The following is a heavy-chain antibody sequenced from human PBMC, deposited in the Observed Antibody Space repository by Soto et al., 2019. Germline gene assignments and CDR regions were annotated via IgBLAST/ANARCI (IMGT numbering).Heavy chain of an antibody. CDR3: ARRVRGVNDAFDV. CDR1: GGCFSDYY. Sequence: QVQLYQWGAGLLKPSETLSLTCAVYGGCFSDYYWTWIRQPPGTGLEWIGEINHSGSSNYHPSLKSRVTILVDTSKNEFSLKLTSVTAADTAVYFCARRVRGVNDAFDVWGQGTMVTISS. D-gene: IGHD3-10*01. CDR2: INHSGSS. V-gene: IGHV4-34*01. J-gene: IGHJ3*01.